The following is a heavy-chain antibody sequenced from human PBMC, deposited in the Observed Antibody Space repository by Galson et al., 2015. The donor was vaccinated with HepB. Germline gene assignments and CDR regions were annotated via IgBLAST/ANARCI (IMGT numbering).Heavy chain of an antibody. CDR1: GGSISSSSYY. Sequence: SETLSLTCTVSGGSISSSSYYWGWIRQPPGKGLEWIGSIYYSGSTYYNPSLKSRVTISVDTSKNQFSLKLSSVTAADTAVYYCASLRRYNWNDVGAQPHYYFDYWGQGTLVTVSS. CDR2: IYYSGST. J-gene: IGHJ4*02. D-gene: IGHD1-1*01. V-gene: IGHV4-39*01. CDR3: ASLRRYNWNDVGAQPHYYFDY.